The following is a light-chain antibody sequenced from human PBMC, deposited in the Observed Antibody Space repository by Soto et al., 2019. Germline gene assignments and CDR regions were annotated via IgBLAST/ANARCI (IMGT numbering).Light chain of an antibody. CDR1: QGISSY. Sequence: AIRMTQSPSSFSASTGDRVTITCRASQGISSYLAWYQQKPGQAPKLLIYAAATLQRGAPSRFSASGSGTDFTLTISRLQSEDFATYYCQQYLSYPYTFGQGTKLEIK. V-gene: IGKV1-8*01. CDR3: QQYLSYPYT. CDR2: AAA. J-gene: IGKJ2*01.